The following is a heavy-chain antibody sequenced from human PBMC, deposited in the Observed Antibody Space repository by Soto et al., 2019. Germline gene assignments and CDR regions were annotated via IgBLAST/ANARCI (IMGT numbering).Heavy chain of an antibody. Sequence: PGESLKISWKGSGYSFTSYWISWVRQMPGKGLEWMGRIDPSDSYTNYSPSFQGHVTISADKSISTAYLQWSSLKASDTVMYYCARLNGGNHDDYYYYGMDVWGQGTTVTVSS. J-gene: IGHJ6*02. V-gene: IGHV5-10-1*01. D-gene: IGHD2-15*01. CDR2: IDPSDSYT. CDR1: GYSFTSYW. CDR3: ARLNGGNHDDYYYYGMDV.